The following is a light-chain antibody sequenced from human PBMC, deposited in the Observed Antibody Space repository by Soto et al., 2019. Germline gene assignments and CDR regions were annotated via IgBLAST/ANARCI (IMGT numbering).Light chain of an antibody. CDR1: QGISSY. CDR3: QQYDSYPLS. J-gene: IGKJ4*01. Sequence: IQLTQSPSSLSASIGDRVTITCRASQGISSYLAWYQQKPGKATNLLIYAASTLQSGDPSRFSGSGSGTYFTLTISSLEPEDFATYYCQQYDSYPLSFGGGTKVEIK. CDR2: AAS. V-gene: IGKV1-9*01.